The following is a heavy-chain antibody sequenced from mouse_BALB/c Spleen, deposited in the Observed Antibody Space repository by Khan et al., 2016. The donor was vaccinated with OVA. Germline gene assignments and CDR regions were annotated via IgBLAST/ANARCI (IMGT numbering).Heavy chain of an antibody. CDR3: ARPPYFSYVMVY. CDR2: INTNTGEP. D-gene: IGHD2-10*01. J-gene: IGHJ4*01. CDR1: GDTFTNYG. V-gene: IGHV9-3-1*01. Sequence: QIQLVQSGPELKKPGETVKISCKASGDTFTNYGLNWVKQAPGKGLQWMGWINTNTGEPTYAVDYKGRFAFYLETSASTAYLQINNLKNEDTATYFCARPPYFSYVMVYWGQGTSVTVSS.